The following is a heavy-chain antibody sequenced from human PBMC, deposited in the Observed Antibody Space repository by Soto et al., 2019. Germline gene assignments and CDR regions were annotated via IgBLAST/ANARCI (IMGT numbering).Heavy chain of an antibody. CDR1: GASVSSSSYY. D-gene: IGHD1-1*01. V-gene: IGHV4-39*02. Sequence: KPSETLSLTCTVSGASVSSSSYYWGWIRQPPGKGLHWIGSVYYSGSAYYNPSLKSRVTISVDTSKNHFSLKLSSLTAADTAVYYCASGNFYYYFGVDVWGQGTTVTVSS. CDR3: ASGNFYYYFGVDV. CDR2: VYYSGSA. J-gene: IGHJ6*02.